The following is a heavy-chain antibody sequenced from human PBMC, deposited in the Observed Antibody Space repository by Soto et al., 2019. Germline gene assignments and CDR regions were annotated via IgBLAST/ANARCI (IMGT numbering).Heavy chain of an antibody. J-gene: IGHJ6*02. CDR1: GFTFSSYA. V-gene: IGHV3-30-3*01. Sequence: GGSLRLSCAASGFTFSSYAMHWVRQAPGKGLEWVAVISYDGSNKYYADSVKGRFTISRDNSKNTLYLQMNSLRAEDTAVYYCARDILAGPYYYYYYGMDVWGQGTTVTASS. CDR2: ISYDGSNK. D-gene: IGHD5-12*01. CDR3: ARDILAGPYYYYYYGMDV.